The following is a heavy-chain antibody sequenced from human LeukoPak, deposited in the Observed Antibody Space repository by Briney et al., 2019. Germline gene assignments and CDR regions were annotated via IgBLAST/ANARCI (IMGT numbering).Heavy chain of an antibody. Sequence: SETLSLTCTVSGGPISSSTSYWGRIRQPPGKGLEWIGRIYYSGSTSYNPSLKSRVTISVDTSKKQFSLKLDSVTAADTAVYYCARNASDSGTSYFDYWGQGTLVTVSS. CDR3: ARNASDSGTSYFDY. CDR2: IYYSGST. J-gene: IGHJ4*02. V-gene: IGHV4-39*01. CDR1: GGPISSSTSY. D-gene: IGHD1-26*01.